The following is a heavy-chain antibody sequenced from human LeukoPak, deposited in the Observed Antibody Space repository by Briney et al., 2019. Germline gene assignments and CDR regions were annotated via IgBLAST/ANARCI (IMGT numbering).Heavy chain of an antibody. V-gene: IGHV3-23*01. Sequence: GGSLRLSCAASGFTFSNYAMSWVRQAPGKGLEWVSAISGSGGSTYYADSVKGRFTISRDNSKNTLYLQMNSLRAEDTAVYYCAKDRKDPTYYFDYWGQGTLVTVSS. CDR2: ISGSGGST. CDR3: AKDRKDPTYYFDY. J-gene: IGHJ4*02. CDR1: GFTFSNYA.